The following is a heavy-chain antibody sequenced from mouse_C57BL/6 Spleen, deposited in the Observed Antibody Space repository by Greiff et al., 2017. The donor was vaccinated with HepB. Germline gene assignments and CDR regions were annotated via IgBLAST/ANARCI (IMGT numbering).Heavy chain of an antibody. V-gene: IGHV14-3*01. CDR1: GFNIKNTY. Sequence: EVQVVESVAELVRPGASVKLSCTASGFNIKNTYMHWVKQRPEQGLEWIGRIDPANGNTKYAPKFQGKATITADTSSNTAYLQLSSLTSEDTAIYYWARSTNYGSSYDWYFDVWGTGTTVTVSS. J-gene: IGHJ1*03. D-gene: IGHD1-1*01. CDR3: ARSTNYGSSYDWYFDV. CDR2: IDPANGNT.